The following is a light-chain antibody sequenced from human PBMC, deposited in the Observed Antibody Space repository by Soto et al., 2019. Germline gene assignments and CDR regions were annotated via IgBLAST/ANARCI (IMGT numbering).Light chain of an antibody. CDR1: SSSIERNT. CDR3: ATWDDSLNPLYV. V-gene: IGLV1-44*01. Sequence: HSVLRPPPAACWTPWDMVTISWSGDSSSIERNTASWYQQLPGMAPKLLIYLNSRRPSGVPDRFSGSKSGTSASLAISGLQSEDEAEYYCATWDDSLNPLYVFGTGTKVTVL. J-gene: IGLJ1*01. CDR2: LNS.